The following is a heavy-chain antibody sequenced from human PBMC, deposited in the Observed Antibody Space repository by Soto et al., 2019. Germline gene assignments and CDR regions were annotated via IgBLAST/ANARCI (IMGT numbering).Heavy chain of an antibody. V-gene: IGHV3-64*01. Sequence: EVQLVESGGGLVQPGGSLRLSCAASGFTFSSYAMHWVRQAPGKGLEYVSAISSNGGSTYYAISVKGRFTISRDNSKNTLYLQMGSLRAEDMAVYYCARLPPGRSGYDDDYMDVWGKGTTVTVSS. CDR1: GFTFSSYA. CDR2: ISSNGGST. D-gene: IGHD5-12*01. J-gene: IGHJ6*03. CDR3: ARLPPGRSGYDDDYMDV.